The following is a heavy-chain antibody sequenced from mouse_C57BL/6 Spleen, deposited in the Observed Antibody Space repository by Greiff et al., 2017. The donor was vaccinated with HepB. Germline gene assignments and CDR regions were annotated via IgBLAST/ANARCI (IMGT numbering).Heavy chain of an antibody. J-gene: IGHJ4*01. CDR3: ATPAAMDY. CDR2: IYPGDGDT. V-gene: IGHV1-82*01. CDR1: GYAFSSSW. Sequence: QVQLKQSGPELVKPGASVKISCKASGYAFSSSWMNWVKQRPGKGLEWIGRIYPGDGDTNYNGKFKGKATLTAYKSSSTAYMQLSSLTSEDSAVYFCATPAAMDYWGQGTSVTVSS.